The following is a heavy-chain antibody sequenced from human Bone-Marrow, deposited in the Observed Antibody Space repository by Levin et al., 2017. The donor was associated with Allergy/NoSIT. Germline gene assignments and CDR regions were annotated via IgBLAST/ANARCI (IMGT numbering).Heavy chain of an antibody. CDR1: GGTFSSYA. J-gene: IGHJ6*03. CDR2: IIPIFGTA. CDR3: ARGNCSSTSCYSARGNYYDDYMDG. V-gene: IGHV1-69*01. D-gene: IGHD2-2*01. Sequence: GGSLRLSCKASGGTFSSYAISWVRQAPGQGLEWMGGIIPIFGTANYAQKFQGRVTITADESTSTAYMELSSLRSEDTAVYYCARGNCSSTSCYSARGNYYDDYMDGWGKGTTVTVSS.